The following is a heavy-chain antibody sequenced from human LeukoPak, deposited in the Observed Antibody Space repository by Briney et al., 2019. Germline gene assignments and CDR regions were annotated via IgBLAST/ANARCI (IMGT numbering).Heavy chain of an antibody. Sequence: GGSLRLSCAASGFTFSSYGMHWVRQAPGKGLEWVAFIRYDGSNKYYADSVKGRFTISRDNAKNSLFLQMNSLRAEDTAVYFCAKSTRAVMAMMDVWGKGTTVTISS. CDR2: IRYDGSNK. CDR3: AKSTRAVMAMMDV. CDR1: GFTFSSYG. V-gene: IGHV3-30*02. J-gene: IGHJ6*04. D-gene: IGHD3-16*01.